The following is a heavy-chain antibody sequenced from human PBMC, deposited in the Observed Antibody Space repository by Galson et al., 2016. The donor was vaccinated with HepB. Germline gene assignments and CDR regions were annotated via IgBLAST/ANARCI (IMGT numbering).Heavy chain of an antibody. Sequence: SVKVSCKASGYTFPNYHMHWVRQAPGQGLEWMGIINPSGGSTVYAQKLQGRVTMTRDTSASTVYMQLSSLRSEDTAVYYCASDFPHDYGVPEYWGQGTLVTVSS. V-gene: IGHV1-46*04. D-gene: IGHD4-17*01. CDR3: ASDFPHDYGVPEY. J-gene: IGHJ4*02. CDR1: GYTFPNYH. CDR2: INPSGGST.